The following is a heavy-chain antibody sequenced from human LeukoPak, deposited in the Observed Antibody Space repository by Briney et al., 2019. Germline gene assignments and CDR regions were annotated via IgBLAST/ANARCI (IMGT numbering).Heavy chain of an antibody. J-gene: IGHJ5*02. V-gene: IGHV3-23*01. CDR3: AKEQRGYSGYMVGSCFDP. CDR1: GFTFGSYS. CDR2: ISGSGGST. D-gene: IGHD5-12*01. Sequence: GGSLRLSCAASGFTFGSYSMTWVRQAPGKGLEWVSSISGSGGSTYYADSVKGRFTISRDNSKKTLYLQMNSLRAEETALYYCAKEQRGYSGYMVGSCFDPWGQGTLVTVSS.